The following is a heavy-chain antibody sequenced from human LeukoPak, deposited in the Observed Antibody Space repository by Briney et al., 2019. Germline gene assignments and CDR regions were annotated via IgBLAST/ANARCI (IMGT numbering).Heavy chain of an antibody. CDR3: AKESSSGWHDAFDI. Sequence: FTFXSYGXXXVRQAPGKGLEXXAFIRYDGSNKYYGESVKGRLTISRDTSKSTLYLQMNSLRVEDTAVYYCAKESSSGWHDAFDIWGQGTMVTVSS. J-gene: IGHJ3*02. CDR2: IRYDGSNK. CDR1: FTFXSYG. V-gene: IGHV3-30*02. D-gene: IGHD6-19*01.